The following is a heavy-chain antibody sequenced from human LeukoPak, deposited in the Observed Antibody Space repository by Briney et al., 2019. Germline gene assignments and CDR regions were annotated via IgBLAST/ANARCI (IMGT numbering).Heavy chain of an antibody. V-gene: IGHV1-8*01. CDR2: MNPNSGNT. D-gene: IGHD3-22*01. CDR3: ARTHDGHVSGYGRFDY. CDR1: GYTFINYD. J-gene: IGHJ4*02. Sequence: ASVKVSCKASGYTFINYDINWVRQAPGQGLEWMGWMNPNSGNTDYAQKLQGRVTMTRNNSISTAYMEMSRLRFEDTAVYYSARTHDGHVSGYGRFDYWGQGTLVTVSS.